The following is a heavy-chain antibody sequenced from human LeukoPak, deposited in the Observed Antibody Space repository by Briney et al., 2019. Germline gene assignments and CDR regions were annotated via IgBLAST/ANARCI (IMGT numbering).Heavy chain of an antibody. D-gene: IGHD3-9*01. V-gene: IGHV4-39*01. Sequence: SETLSLTCTVSGGSISSSSYYWGWVRQPPGRGLEWIGSIYYSGSTYYNPSLKSRVTISVDTSKNQFSLKLSSVTAADTAVYYCARLDYDILTALRWGQGTMVTVSS. CDR3: ARLDYDILTALR. J-gene: IGHJ3*01. CDR1: GGSISSSSYY. CDR2: IYYSGST.